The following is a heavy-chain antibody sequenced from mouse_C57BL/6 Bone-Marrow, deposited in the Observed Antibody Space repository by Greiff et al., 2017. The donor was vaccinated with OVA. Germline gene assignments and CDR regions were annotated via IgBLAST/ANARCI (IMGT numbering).Heavy chain of an antibody. J-gene: IGHJ4*01. D-gene: IGHD4-1*01. V-gene: IGHV1-81*01. Sequence: QVQLQQSGAELARPGASVKLSCKASGYTFTSYGISCVKQRTGQGLEWIGTIYPRCGNTFYNEKFKGKATLTADTSSSTGYRELRMLTSEDSAVYFWARNWDEGDAMDYWGQGTSVTVSS. CDR1: GYTFTSYG. CDR2: IYPRCGNT. CDR3: ARNWDEGDAMDY.